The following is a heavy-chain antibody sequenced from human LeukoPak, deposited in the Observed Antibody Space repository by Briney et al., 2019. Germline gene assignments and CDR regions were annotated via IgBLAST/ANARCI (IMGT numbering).Heavy chain of an antibody. Sequence: ASVKVSCKASGYTFTSYGISWVRQAPGLGLEWMGWISAYNGNTNYAQKLQGRVTMTTDTSTSTAYMELRSLRSDDTAVYYCARTDIVATDDKIYYYYGMDVWGQGTTVTVSS. CDR3: ARTDIVATDDKIYYYYGMDV. CDR1: GYTFTSYG. V-gene: IGHV1-18*01. CDR2: ISAYNGNT. D-gene: IGHD5-12*01. J-gene: IGHJ6*02.